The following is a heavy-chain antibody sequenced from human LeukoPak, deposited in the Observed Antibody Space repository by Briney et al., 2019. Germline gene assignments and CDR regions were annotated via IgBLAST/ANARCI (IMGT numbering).Heavy chain of an antibody. CDR3: AXXXXVDSSSWYGGYYYYMDV. J-gene: IGHJ6*03. CDR2: ISVSNGNT. D-gene: IGHD6-13*01. CDR1: GYTFTNYG. Sequence: ASVKVSCKASGYTFTNYGITWVRQAPGQGLEWMGWISVSNGNTNYAQKLQGRVTMTTDTSTSTAYMELRSLRSDDTAVYYCAXXXXVDSSSWYGGYYYYMDVWGKGTTVTVSS. V-gene: IGHV1-18*01.